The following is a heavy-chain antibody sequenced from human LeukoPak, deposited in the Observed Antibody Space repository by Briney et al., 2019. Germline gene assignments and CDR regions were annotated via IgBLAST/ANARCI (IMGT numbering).Heavy chain of an antibody. J-gene: IGHJ1*01. CDR1: GFTFRRYG. V-gene: IGHV3-64*01. CDR2: ISSNGGRT. Sequence: AGGSLRLSCAASGFTFRRYGMHWVRQARVKGLEYVSAISSNGGRTDFAYSVKGKFGIDRDNSKNTLYLQMGSLRAEDMAVYYCATYYYDSGGFHFHHWGQGTLVTVSS. D-gene: IGHD3-22*01. CDR3: ATYYYDSGGFHFHH.